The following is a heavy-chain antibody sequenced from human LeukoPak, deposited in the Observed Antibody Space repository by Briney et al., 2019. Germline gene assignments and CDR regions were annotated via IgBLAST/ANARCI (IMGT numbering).Heavy chain of an antibody. V-gene: IGHV3-48*01. CDR2: ISSSSSTI. J-gene: IGHJ6*03. CDR1: GFTFSSYS. CDR3: ARSVLLWFGELSGYMDV. Sequence: GGSLRLSCAASGFTFSSYSMNWVRQAPGKGLEWVSYISSSSSTIYYADSVKGRFTISRDNSKNTLYLQMNSLRAEDTAVYYCARSVLLWFGELSGYMDVWGKGTTVTISS. D-gene: IGHD3-10*01.